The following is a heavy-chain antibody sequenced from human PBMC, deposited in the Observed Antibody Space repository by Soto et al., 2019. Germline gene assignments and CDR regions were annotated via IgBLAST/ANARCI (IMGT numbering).Heavy chain of an antibody. CDR1: GYSFTSYW. CDR3: ARSPVAGSNRDAFDI. J-gene: IGHJ3*02. D-gene: IGHD6-19*01. CDR2: IYPGDSDT. V-gene: IGHV5-51*01. Sequence: GESLKISCKGSGYSFTSYWISWVRQMPGKGLEWMGIIYPGDSDTRYSPSFQGQVTISADKSISTAYLQWSSLKASDTAMYYCARSPVAGSNRDAFDIWGQGTMVTVSS.